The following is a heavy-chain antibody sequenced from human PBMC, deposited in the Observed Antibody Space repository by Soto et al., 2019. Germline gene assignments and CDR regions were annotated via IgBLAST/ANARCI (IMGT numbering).Heavy chain of an antibody. CDR1: GYTFTSYY. Sequence: ASVKVSCKASGYTFTSYYMHRVRQAPGQGLEWMGIINPSGGSTSYAQKFQGRVTMTRDTSTSTVYMELSSLRSEDTAVYYCARDPLGGLLWFGELSYGMDVWGQGTTVTVSS. V-gene: IGHV1-46*01. J-gene: IGHJ6*02. CDR2: INPSGGST. D-gene: IGHD3-10*01. CDR3: ARDPLGGLLWFGELSYGMDV.